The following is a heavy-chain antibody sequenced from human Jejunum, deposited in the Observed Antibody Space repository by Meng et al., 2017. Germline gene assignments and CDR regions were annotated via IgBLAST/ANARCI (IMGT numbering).Heavy chain of an antibody. Sequence: GESLKISCAASGFTFSNYAMSWVRQAPGKGLEWVSAIGGSGGRTYYADSVKGRFTISRDNSKNTLYLQMNSLRAEDTAVYYCATSTYSTSWYYFDYWVQGTLVTVSS. CDR3: ATSTYSTSWYYFDY. CDR2: IGGSGGRT. V-gene: IGHV3-23*01. D-gene: IGHD2-2*01. CDR1: GFTFSNYA. J-gene: IGHJ4*02.